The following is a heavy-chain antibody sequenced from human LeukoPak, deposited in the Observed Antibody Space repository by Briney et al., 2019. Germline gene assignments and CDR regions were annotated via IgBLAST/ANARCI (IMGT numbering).Heavy chain of an antibody. CDR3: ARGWSGITRGYSFDY. CDR1: GDSVSNGNYY. D-gene: IGHD3-10*01. CDR2: IYYTGKT. Sequence: SETLSLTCTVSGDSVSNGNYYWSWLRQPPGKALEWIGYIYYTGKTYYNPSLEGRVTILVDTSRNHFSGKLSSVTAADTAVYYCARGWSGITRGYSFDYWGQGTLVTVSS. V-gene: IGHV4-61*03. J-gene: IGHJ4*02.